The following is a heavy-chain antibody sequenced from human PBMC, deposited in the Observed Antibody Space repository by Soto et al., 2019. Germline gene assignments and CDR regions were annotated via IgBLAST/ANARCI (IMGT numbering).Heavy chain of an antibody. D-gene: IGHD6-6*01. J-gene: IGHJ3*02. CDR3: ARGPFEYSSSSAAFDI. CDR1: GFTFSSYS. Sequence: EVQLVESGGGLVKPGGSLRLSCAASGFTFSSYSMNWVRQAPGKGLEWVSSISSSSSYIYYADSVKGRFTISRDNAKNSLCLQMNSLRAEDTAVYYCARGPFEYSSSSAAFDIWGQGTMVTVPS. V-gene: IGHV3-21*01. CDR2: ISSSSSYI.